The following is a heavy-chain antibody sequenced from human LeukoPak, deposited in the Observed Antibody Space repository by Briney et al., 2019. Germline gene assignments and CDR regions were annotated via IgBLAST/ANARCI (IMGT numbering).Heavy chain of an antibody. D-gene: IGHD6-13*01. CDR3: AKEMRAAAADDAFDI. Sequence: GGSLRLSCAASGFTFSSYVMGWVRQAPGKGLEWVSGISGSGGSTFYADSVKGRFTISRDNSKNTLYLQMNSLRAEDTAVYYCAKEMRAAAADDAFDIWGQGTMVTVSS. CDR2: ISGSGGST. V-gene: IGHV3-23*01. J-gene: IGHJ3*02. CDR1: GFTFSSYV.